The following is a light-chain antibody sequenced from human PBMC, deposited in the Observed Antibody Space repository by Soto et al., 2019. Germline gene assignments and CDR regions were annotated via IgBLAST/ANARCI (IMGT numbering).Light chain of an antibody. Sequence: DIQMTQSPSSLSASVGDRVTITFRASQSISGYLNWYQQKPGKAPKLLIYAASSLQSGVPSRFSGSGSGTDFTLTISSLQPEDFATYYCQQSYSTLLTFGGGTKVDIK. CDR2: AAS. CDR1: QSISGY. CDR3: QQSYSTLLT. J-gene: IGKJ4*01. V-gene: IGKV1-39*01.